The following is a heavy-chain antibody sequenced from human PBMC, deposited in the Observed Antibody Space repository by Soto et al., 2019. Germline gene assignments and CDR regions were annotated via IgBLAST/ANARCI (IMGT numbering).Heavy chain of an antibody. CDR1: GYTFTSYD. J-gene: IGHJ5*02. Sequence: GASVKVSCKASGYTFTSYDINWVRQATGQGLEWMGWMNPNSGNTGYAQKFQGRVTMTRNTSISTAYMELSSLRSEDTAVYYCARGWHHCSSTSCYYHWFDPWGQGTLVTVSS. V-gene: IGHV1-8*01. CDR2: MNPNSGNT. CDR3: ARGWHHCSSTSCYYHWFDP. D-gene: IGHD2-2*01.